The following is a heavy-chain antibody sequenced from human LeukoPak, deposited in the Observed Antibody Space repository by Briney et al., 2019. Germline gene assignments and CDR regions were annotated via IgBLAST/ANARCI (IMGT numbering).Heavy chain of an antibody. Sequence: GGSLRLSCAASGFTFSSYAMSWVRQARGKGLEWVSAISGSGGSTYYADSVKGRFTISRDNSKNTLYLQMSSLRAEDTAVYYCTRDIGVTAWGEWNYWGQGTLVTVSS. CDR3: TRDIGVTAWGEWNY. CDR2: ISGSGGST. D-gene: IGHD2-15*01. J-gene: IGHJ4*02. V-gene: IGHV3-23*01. CDR1: GFTFSSYA.